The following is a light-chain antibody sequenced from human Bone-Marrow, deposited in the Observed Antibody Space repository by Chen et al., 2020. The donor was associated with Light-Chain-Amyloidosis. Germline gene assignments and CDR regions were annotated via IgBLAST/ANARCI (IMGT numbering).Light chain of an antibody. CDR1: ALPTKY. V-gene: IGLV3-25*03. CDR3: QSADSSGTYEVI. CDR2: RDT. J-gene: IGLJ2*01. Sequence: SYDLTQPPSLSLSPVQAARNPCSGDALPTKYAYWYPQKPGQAPVLVIHRDTERPSGIAERFSGSSSGTTATLTISGVQAEDEADYHCQSADSSGTYEVIFGGGTKLTVL.